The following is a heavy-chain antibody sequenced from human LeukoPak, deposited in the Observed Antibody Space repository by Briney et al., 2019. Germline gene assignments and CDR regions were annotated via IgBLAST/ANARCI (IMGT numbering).Heavy chain of an antibody. J-gene: IGHJ6*02. V-gene: IGHV3-21*01. D-gene: IGHD2-15*01. CDR3: ATQDVYYYYGMDV. CDR2: ISSSSSYI. Sequence: GGSLRLSCAASGFTFSSYGMNWVRQAPGKGLEWVSSISSSSSYIYYADSVKGRFTISRDNAKNSLYLQMNSLRAEDTAVYYCATQDVYYYYGMDVWGQGTTVTVSS. CDR1: GFTFSSYG.